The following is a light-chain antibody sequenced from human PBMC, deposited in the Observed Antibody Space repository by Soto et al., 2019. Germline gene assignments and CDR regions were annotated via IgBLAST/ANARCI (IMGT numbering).Light chain of an antibody. Sequence: QSALTQPTSVSGSPGQSITISCTGTSSDVGGYDFVSWFQQEPGKAPKLMIYDVNYRPSGISPRFSGSKSGNTASLTISGIQPEDEAEYYCCSYAGRSAPYVFGPGTKLTVL. CDR3: CSYAGRSAPYV. J-gene: IGLJ1*01. V-gene: IGLV2-14*01. CDR2: DVN. CDR1: SSDVGGYDF.